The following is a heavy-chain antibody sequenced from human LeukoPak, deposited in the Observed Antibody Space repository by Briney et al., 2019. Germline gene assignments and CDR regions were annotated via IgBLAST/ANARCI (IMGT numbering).Heavy chain of an antibody. Sequence: ASVKVSCKASGYTFTTYDINWVRQATGQGLEWMGWMSPNSGNTGYTQKFQGRVTMTRNTSISTAYMELSSLRSEDTAVYYCARGRGSGHKENWFDPWGQGTLATVSS. CDR1: GYTFTTYD. CDR2: MSPNSGNT. D-gene: IGHD6-19*01. J-gene: IGHJ5*02. CDR3: ARGRGSGHKENWFDP. V-gene: IGHV1-8*01.